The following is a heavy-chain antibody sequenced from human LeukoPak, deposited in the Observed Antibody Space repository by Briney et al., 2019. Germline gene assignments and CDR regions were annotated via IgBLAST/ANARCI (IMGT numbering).Heavy chain of an antibody. J-gene: IGHJ4*02. CDR3: ARDLVGYCSSTSCSSHDY. Sequence: ASVKVSCKASGYTFTSYGISWVRQAPGQGLEWMGWISAYNGNTNYAQKLQGRVTMTTDTSTSTAYMELRSLRSDDTAVYYCARDLVGYCSSTSCSSHDYWGQGTLVTVSS. D-gene: IGHD2-2*01. CDR1: GYTFTSYG. CDR2: ISAYNGNT. V-gene: IGHV1-18*01.